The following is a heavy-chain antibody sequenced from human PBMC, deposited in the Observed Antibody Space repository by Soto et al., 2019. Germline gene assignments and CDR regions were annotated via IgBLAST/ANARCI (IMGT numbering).Heavy chain of an antibody. Sequence: PSETLSLTCTVSGGSISSYYWSWIRQPAGKGLEWIGRIYTSGSTNYNPSLKSRVTMSVDTSKNQFSLKLSSVTAADTAVYYCARGSGSYFHYYAMDVSGPGTKVTVSS. V-gene: IGHV4-4*07. CDR2: IYTSGST. D-gene: IGHD1-26*01. J-gene: IGHJ6*02. CDR3: ARGSGSYFHYYAMDV. CDR1: GGSISSYY.